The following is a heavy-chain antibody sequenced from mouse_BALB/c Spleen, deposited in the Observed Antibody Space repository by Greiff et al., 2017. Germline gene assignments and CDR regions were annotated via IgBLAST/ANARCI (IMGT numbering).Heavy chain of an antibody. D-gene: IGHD2-1*01. CDR3: AREGGNLDY. V-gene: IGHV3-6*02. CDR1: GYSITSGYY. J-gene: IGHJ2*01. CDR2: ISYDGSN. Sequence: EVQLQQSGPGLVKPSQSLSLTCSVTGYSITSGYYWNWIRQFPGNKLEWMGYISYDGSNNYNPSLKNRISITRDTSKNQFFLKLNSVTTEDTATYYCAREGGNLDYWGQGTTLTVSS.